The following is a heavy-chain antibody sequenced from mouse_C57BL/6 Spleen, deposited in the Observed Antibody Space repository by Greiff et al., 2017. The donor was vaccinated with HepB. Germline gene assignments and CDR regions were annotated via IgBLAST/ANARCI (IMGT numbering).Heavy chain of an antibody. V-gene: IGHV1-53*01. J-gene: IGHJ4*01. D-gene: IGHD3-3*01. CDR1: GYTFTSYW. CDR2: INPSNGGT. Sequence: QVHVKQPGTELVKPGASVKLSCKASGYTFTSYWMHWVKQRPGQGLEWIGNINPSNGGTNYNEKFKSKATLTVDKSSSTAYMQLSSLTSEDSAVYYCARLAGGYAMDYWGQGTSVTVSS. CDR3: ARLAGGYAMDY.